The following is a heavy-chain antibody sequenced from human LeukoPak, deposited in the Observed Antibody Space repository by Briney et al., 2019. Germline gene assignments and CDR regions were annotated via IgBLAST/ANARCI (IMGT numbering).Heavy chain of an antibody. D-gene: IGHD4-17*01. V-gene: IGHV1-69*13. CDR3: ASRTVTTYYYYGMDV. CDR1: GGTFSSYA. CDR2: IIPIFGTA. Sequence: ASVTVSCKASGGTFSSYAISWVRQAPGQGLEWMGGIIPIFGTANYAQKFQGRVTITADESTSTAYMELSSLRSEDTAVYYCASRTVTTYYYYGMDVWGQGTTVTVSS. J-gene: IGHJ6*02.